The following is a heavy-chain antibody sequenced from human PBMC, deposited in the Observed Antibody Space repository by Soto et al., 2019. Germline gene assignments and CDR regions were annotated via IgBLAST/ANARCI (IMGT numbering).Heavy chain of an antibody. J-gene: IGHJ6*02. CDR2: IIPIFGTA. V-gene: IGHV1-69*01. CDR1: GGIFSSYA. D-gene: IGHD2-2*01. Sequence: QVQLVQSGAEVKKPGASVKVSCKASGGIFSSYAISWVRQAPGQGLEWMGGIIPIFGTANYAQKFQGRVTITADESTSTAYMELSSLRSEDTAVYYCASSPVVPAAPEYYYYYGMDVWGQGTTVTVSS. CDR3: ASSPVVPAAPEYYYYYGMDV.